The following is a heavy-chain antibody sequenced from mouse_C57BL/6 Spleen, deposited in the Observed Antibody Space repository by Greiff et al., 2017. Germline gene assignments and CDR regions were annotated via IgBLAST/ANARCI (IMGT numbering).Heavy chain of an antibody. CDR2: ISSGSSTI. CDR3: ARDYWLFDY. J-gene: IGHJ2*01. D-gene: IGHD1-1*02. CDR1: GFTFSDHG. V-gene: IGHV5-17*01. Sequence: EVKLMESGGGLVKPGGSLKLSCAASGFTFSDHGMHWVRQAPEKGLEWVAYISSGSSTIYYADTVKGRFTMSRDNAKNTLFLQMTSLRSEDTAMYYCARDYWLFDYWGQGTTLTVSS.